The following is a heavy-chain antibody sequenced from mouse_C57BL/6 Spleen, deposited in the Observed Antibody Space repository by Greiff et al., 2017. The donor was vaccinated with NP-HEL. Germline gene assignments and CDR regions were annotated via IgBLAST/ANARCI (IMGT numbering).Heavy chain of an antibody. CDR3: ARSYGSSRYYFDY. J-gene: IGHJ2*01. Sequence: VQLQQPGAELVMPGASVKLSCKASGYTFTSYWMHWVKQRPGQGLEWIGEIDPSDSYTNYNQKFKGKSTLTVDKSSSTAYMQLSSLTSEDSAVYYCARSYGSSRYYFDYWGQGTTLTVSS. CDR1: GYTFTSYW. V-gene: IGHV1-69*01. D-gene: IGHD1-1*01. CDR2: IDPSDSYT.